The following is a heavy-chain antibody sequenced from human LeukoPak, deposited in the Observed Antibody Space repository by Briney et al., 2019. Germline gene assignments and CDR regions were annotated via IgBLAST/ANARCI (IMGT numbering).Heavy chain of an antibody. J-gene: IGHJ4*02. CDR1: GFTFNNAW. V-gene: IGHV3-15*07. D-gene: IGHD6-13*01. CDR2: IKSKTDGGTI. CDR3: TTEGGTEYSSSWSDGGFDF. Sequence: GGSLRLSCAASGFTFNNAWMNWVRQAPGTGLEWVGRIKSKTDGGTIDSAAPVKGRFAISRDDSKNTLYLQMNSLKIEDTAVYYCTTEGGTEYSSSWSDGGFDFWGQGTLVTVSS.